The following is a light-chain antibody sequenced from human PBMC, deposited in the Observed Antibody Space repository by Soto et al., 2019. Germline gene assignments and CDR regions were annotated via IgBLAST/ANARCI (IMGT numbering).Light chain of an antibody. Sequence: DIQMTQSPSSLSASVGDRVTITCRVSQSISSYLNWYQQKPGKAPKILIYAASSLQSGVPSRFSGSGSGTDFTLTISSLQPEDFASYYCQQSYNKPYTFGQGTKLEIK. CDR3: QQSYNKPYT. CDR2: AAS. CDR1: QSISSY. J-gene: IGKJ2*01. V-gene: IGKV1-39*01.